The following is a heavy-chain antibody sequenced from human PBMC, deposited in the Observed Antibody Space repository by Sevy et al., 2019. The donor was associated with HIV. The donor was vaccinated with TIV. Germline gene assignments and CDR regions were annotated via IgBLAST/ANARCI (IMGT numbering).Heavy chain of an antibody. CDR3: ARTTICYYDVSSGATGGAFEI. CDR2: IYSGGST. CDR1: GFTVSSNY. Sequence: GGSLRLSCAASGFTVSSNYMSWVRQAPGKGLEWVSVIYSGGSTYYAVSVKGRFTISRDNSKNTLYLQMNSLRAEDTAVYYCARTTICYYDVSSGATGGAFEIWGQVTMVTVSS. J-gene: IGHJ3*02. V-gene: IGHV3-66*02. D-gene: IGHD3-22*01.